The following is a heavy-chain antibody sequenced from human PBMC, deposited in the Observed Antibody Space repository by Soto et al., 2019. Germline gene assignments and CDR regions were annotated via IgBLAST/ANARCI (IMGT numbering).Heavy chain of an antibody. CDR1: GDSISSNGYY. V-gene: IGHV4-31*03. J-gene: IGHJ6*02. D-gene: IGHD2-8*01. CDR2: IYYSGST. Sequence: QVQLQESGPGLVKPSQTLSLTCTVSGDSISSNGYYWSWIRQHPGKGLEWIGYIYYSGSTYYNPSIKRRATISLDTSKKQVSLKRSSVSAADTAGYYCARDHRCANNYYGMDACGQGTTVTVSS. CDR3: ARDHRCANNYYGMDA.